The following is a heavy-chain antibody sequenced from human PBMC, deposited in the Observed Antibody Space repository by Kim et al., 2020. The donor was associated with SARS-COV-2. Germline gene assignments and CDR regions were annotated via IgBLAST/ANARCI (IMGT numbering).Heavy chain of an antibody. CDR1: GYTFTSYD. CDR3: ARGLVLLWFGELLGWFDP. CDR2: MNPNSGNT. D-gene: IGHD3-10*01. Sequence: ASVKVSCKASGYTFTSYDINWVRQATGQGLEWMGWMNPNSGNTGYAQKFQGRVTMTRNTSISTAYMELSSLRSEDTAVYYCARGLVLLWFGELLGWFDPWGQGTLVTVSS. V-gene: IGHV1-8*01. J-gene: IGHJ5*02.